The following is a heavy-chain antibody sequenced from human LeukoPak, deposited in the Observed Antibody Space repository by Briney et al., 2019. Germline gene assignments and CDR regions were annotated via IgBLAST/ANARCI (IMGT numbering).Heavy chain of an antibody. CDR2: IFYSGNT. CDR1: GGSISSSTYY. D-gene: IGHD2-21*02. CDR3: ARAFCGGDCDYYYFYMDV. J-gene: IGHJ6*03. V-gene: IGHV4-39*07. Sequence: SETLSLTCTVSGGSISSSTYYGGWIRQPPGKGLEWIGSIFYSGNTYYNPSLKSRVTISIDTSKNQFSLKLSSVTAADTAVYYCARAFCGGDCDYYYFYMDVWGKGTTVTVSS.